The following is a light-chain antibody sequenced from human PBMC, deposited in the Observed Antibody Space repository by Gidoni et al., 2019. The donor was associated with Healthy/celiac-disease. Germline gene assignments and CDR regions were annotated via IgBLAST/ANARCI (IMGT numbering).Light chain of an antibody. V-gene: IGLV2-23*02. CDR2: EVT. J-gene: IGLJ2*01. CDR1: SSDVGNYNL. CDR3: SSYAGSSTFVV. Sequence: QSALPQPASVSGSPGQSITISCTGTSSDVGNYNLVSWYQQHPGKAPKLMIYEVTKRPSGVSNRFSGSKSGNTASLTISGLQAEDEADYYCSSYAGSSTFVVFGGGTKLTVL.